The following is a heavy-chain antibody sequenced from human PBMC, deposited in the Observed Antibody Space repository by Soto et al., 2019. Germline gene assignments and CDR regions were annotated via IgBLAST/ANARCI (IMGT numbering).Heavy chain of an antibody. CDR1: GFTFSSYW. D-gene: IGHD2-15*01. Sequence: GGSLRLSCAPSGFTFSSYWMSWVRQAPGEGLEWVANIKQDGSEKYYVDSVKGRFTISRDNAKNSLYLQMNSLRAEDTAVYYCAREGVLDYYYYYGMGVWGQGTTVTVSS. CDR2: IKQDGSEK. CDR3: AREGVLDYYYYYGMGV. J-gene: IGHJ6*02. V-gene: IGHV3-7*03.